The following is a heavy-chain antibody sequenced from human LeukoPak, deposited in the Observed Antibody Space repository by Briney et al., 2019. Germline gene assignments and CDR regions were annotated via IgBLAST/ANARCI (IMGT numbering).Heavy chain of an antibody. CDR1: GYTFTSYG. J-gene: IGHJ4*02. D-gene: IGHD3-22*01. CDR3: ARPNYYDSSPTFDY. V-gene: IGHV1-18*01. CDR2: ISAYNGNT. Sequence: ASVKVSCKASGYTFTSYGISWVRQAPGQGLEWMGWISAYNGNTNYAQKLQGRVTMTTDTSTSTAYMELRSLRSDDTAVYYCARPNYYDSSPTFDYWGQGTLVTVSS.